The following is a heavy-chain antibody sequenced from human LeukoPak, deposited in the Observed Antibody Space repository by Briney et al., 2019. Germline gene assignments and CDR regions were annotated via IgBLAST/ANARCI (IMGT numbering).Heavy chain of an antibody. CDR3: ARHATERWLAMIVVVTPSRGWFDP. D-gene: IGHD3-22*01. J-gene: IGHJ5*02. CDR1: GGSISSGSYY. CDR2: IYSSGST. Sequence: SETLSLTCTVSGGSISSGSYYWSWIRQPAGKGLEWIGRIYSSGSTNYNPSLKSRVTISVDTSKNQFSLKLSSVTAADTAVYYCARHATERWLAMIVVVTPSRGWFDPWGQGTLVTVSS. V-gene: IGHV4-61*02.